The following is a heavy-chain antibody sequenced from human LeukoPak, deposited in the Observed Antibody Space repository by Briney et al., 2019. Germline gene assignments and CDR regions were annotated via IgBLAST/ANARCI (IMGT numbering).Heavy chain of an antibody. CDR2: IYTSGST. CDR1: GGSIRSGSYY. D-gene: IGHD3-10*01. Sequence: PSETLSLTCTVSGGSIRSGSYYWSWIRQPAGKGLEWLGRIYTSGSTNYNPSLKSRVTISVDTSKNQFSLKLSSVTAADTAVYYCASVALWFGGPSAFDIWGQGTMVTVSS. V-gene: IGHV4-61*02. J-gene: IGHJ3*02. CDR3: ASVALWFGGPSAFDI.